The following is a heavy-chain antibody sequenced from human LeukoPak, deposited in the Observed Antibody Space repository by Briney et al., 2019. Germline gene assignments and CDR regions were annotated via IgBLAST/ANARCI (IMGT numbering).Heavy chain of an antibody. V-gene: IGHV1-69*06. J-gene: IGHJ3*02. CDR2: IIPIFGTA. CDR1: GGTFSSYA. CDR3: ARDIRQIGSDAFDI. D-gene: IGHD1-1*01. Sequence: SVKVSCKASGGTFSSYAISWVRQAPGQGFEWMGGIIPIFGTANYAQKLQGRVTITADKSTSTAYMELSSLRSEDTDVYYCARDIRQIGSDAFDIWGQGTMVTVSS.